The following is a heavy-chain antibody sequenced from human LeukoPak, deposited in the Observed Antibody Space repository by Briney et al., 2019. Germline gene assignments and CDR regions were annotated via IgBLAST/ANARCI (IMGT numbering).Heavy chain of an antibody. CDR1: GDSISGGYY. CDR2: IHHSGGT. J-gene: IGHJ4*02. Sequence: SETLSLTCAVSGDSISGGYYWGWIRQPPGKGLEWIGHIHHSGGTYYNPSLKSRVTISVDTSKNQFSLIVTSETAADTAVYYCARQAPYYYDNTGYYLYWGQGILVTVSS. CDR3: ARQAPYYYDNTGYYLY. D-gene: IGHD3-22*01. V-gene: IGHV4-38-2*01.